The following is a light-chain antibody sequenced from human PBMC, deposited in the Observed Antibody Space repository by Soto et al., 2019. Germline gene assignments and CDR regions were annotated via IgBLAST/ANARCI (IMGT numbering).Light chain of an antibody. J-gene: IGLJ2*01. CDR1: SSDVGGYNY. CDR2: DVS. V-gene: IGLV2-11*01. Sequence: QSALTQPRSVSGSPGQSVTISCTGTSSDVGGYNYVSWYQQHPGKAPKLMIYDVSKRPSGVPDRFSGSKSGNTASLTISGLQAEDEADYYCCSYAGSYIHVVFGGGTKLTV. CDR3: CSYAGSYIHVV.